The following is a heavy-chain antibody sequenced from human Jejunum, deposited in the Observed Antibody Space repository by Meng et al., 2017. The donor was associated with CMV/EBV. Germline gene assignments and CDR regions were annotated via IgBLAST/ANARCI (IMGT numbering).Heavy chain of an antibody. CDR2: IYTRDNT. J-gene: IGHJ4*02. CDR1: GGSNYKLQ. V-gene: IGHV4-4*07. CDR3: ARGPGESTGEGFDY. Sequence: QVQRRRAGHEQWMPSETLAYAVTVFGGSNYKLQRGGSGRSPGKGLGWLGRIYTRDNTNYNPSHKSRVTMSIDPSKNQFALNLDSVTAADTAVYYWARGPGESTGEGFDYWGQGTLVTVSS. D-gene: IGHD3-10*01.